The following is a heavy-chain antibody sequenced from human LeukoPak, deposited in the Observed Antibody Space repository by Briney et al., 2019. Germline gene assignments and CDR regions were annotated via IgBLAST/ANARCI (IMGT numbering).Heavy chain of an antibody. Sequence: SVKVSCKASGGTFSSYAISWVRQAPGQGLEWMGRIIPILGIGNYAQKFQGRVTITADKSTSTAYMELSSLRSEDTAVYYCARDNWDTGTPDYWGQGTLVTVSS. V-gene: IGHV1-69*04. D-gene: IGHD2-8*02. J-gene: IGHJ4*02. CDR3: ARDNWDTGTPDY. CDR2: IIPILGIG. CDR1: GGTFSSYA.